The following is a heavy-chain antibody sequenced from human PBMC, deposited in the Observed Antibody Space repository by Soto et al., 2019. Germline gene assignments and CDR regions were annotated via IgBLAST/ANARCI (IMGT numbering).Heavy chain of an antibody. CDR2: ISYDGNNK. D-gene: IGHD1-26*01. CDR3: AREFTVGSTKAVLAY. Sequence: GGSLRLSCVVSGFTFSSYSMYWVRQAPGKGLEWVTIISYDGNNKYYADFVKGRFTVSRDNSKNTLYLQMTSLRAEDTAIYYCAREFTVGSTKAVLAYWCQGTQVTVS. CDR1: GFTFSSYS. J-gene: IGHJ4*02. V-gene: IGHV3-30-3*01.